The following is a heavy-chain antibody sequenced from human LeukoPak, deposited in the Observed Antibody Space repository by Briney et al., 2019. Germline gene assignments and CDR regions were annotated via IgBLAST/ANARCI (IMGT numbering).Heavy chain of an antibody. J-gene: IGHJ4*02. D-gene: IGHD3-10*01. V-gene: IGHV1-69*13. Sequence: SVNVSCKASGGTFSSYAISWVRQAPGQGLEWMGGIIPIFGTANYAQKFQGRVTITADESTSTAYMELSSLRSEDTAVYYCARSSGTMVRGVIISSTFDYWGQGTLVTVSS. CDR3: ARSSGTMVRGVIISSTFDY. CDR2: IIPIFGTA. CDR1: GGTFSSYA.